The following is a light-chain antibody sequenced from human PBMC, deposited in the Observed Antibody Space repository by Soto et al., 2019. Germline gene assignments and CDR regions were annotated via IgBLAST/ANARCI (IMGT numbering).Light chain of an antibody. J-gene: IGKJ5*01. CDR2: LGS. Sequence: EIVMTQSPLTLPVTPGEPASISCGSSQSLLYNNTYNYLDWYVQKAGQSPQLLIYLGSNRAPGSPDRFRGSGSGTDFTLKINRVEAEDVGTYYCMQALQSLTFGQGTRLEIK. CDR3: MQALQSLT. V-gene: IGKV2-28*01. CDR1: QSLLYNNTYNY.